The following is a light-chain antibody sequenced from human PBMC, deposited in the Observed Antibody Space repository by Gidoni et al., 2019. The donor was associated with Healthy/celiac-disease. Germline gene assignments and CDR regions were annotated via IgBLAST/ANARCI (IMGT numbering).Light chain of an antibody. Sequence: DIVMTQSPLSLPVTPGEPASISCRSSQSLLHSNGYNYLDWYLQNPGQSPQLLIYLGANRATGIPGRLGGGGSGTDFTLKISRVEVEDVGVYYYMQAPGTFGQGTKLEIK. J-gene: IGKJ2*02. CDR3: MQAPGT. V-gene: IGKV2-28*01. CDR2: LGA. CDR1: QSLLHSNGYNY.